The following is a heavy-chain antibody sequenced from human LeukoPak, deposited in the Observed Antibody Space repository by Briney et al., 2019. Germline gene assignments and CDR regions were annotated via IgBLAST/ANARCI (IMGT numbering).Heavy chain of an antibody. Sequence: QPGGSLRLPCAASGFTFSRYWIHGVRQAPGKGGVWVSRINSDRSSTSYGHSVEGRFTISRDNAKYTLYLQMNSLGAEDTAVYYCARDLTVAAYYYYYYVMDVWGQGTTVTVFS. CDR1: GFTFSRYW. V-gene: IGHV3-74*01. CDR3: ARDLTVAAYYYYYYVMDV. D-gene: IGHD6-19*01. J-gene: IGHJ6*01. CDR2: INSDRSST.